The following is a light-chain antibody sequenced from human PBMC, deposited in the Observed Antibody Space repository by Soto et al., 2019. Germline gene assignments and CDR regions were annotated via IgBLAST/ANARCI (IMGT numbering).Light chain of an antibody. CDR3: SSYTSSSTYVV. J-gene: IGLJ2*01. CDR1: SSDVGGYNY. V-gene: IGLV2-14*03. CDR2: DVS. Sequence: QSALTQPASVSGSPGQSITISCTGTSSDVGGYNYVSWYQHHPGKAPKLMIYDVSNRPSGVSNRFSGSKSGNTASLTISGLQDEDEADYYCSSYTSSSTYVVFGGGTKLTVL.